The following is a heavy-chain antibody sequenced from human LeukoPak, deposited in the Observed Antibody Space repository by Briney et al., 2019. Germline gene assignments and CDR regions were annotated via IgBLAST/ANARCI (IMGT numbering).Heavy chain of an antibody. D-gene: IGHD1-26*01. J-gene: IGHJ4*02. CDR3: AKDGPDWSGRGSYFPLGPPDY. CDR1: GFTFSSYW. Sequence: PGGSLRLSCAASGFTFSSYWMSWVRQAPGKGLEWVANIKQDGSEKYYVDSVKGRFTISRDNAKNSLYLQMNSLRAEDTAVYYCAKDGPDWSGRGSYFPLGPPDYWGQGTLVTVSS. CDR2: IKQDGSEK. V-gene: IGHV3-7*01.